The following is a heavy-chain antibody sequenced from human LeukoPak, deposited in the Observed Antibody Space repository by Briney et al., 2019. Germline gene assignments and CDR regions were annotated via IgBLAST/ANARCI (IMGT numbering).Heavy chain of an antibody. CDR1: GCPFTSYY. V-gene: IGHV1-46*01. CDR3: ASSPDRRKPRPGMATITVY. J-gene: IGHJ4*02. D-gene: IGHD5-24*01. Sequence: ASVKVSCKASGCPFTSYYMHWVRQAPGQGLEWMGIINPSGGSTSYAQKFQGRVTMTRDTSTSTVYMELSSLRSEDTHVKYRASSPDRRKPRPGMATITVYWGQGTLVTVSS. CDR2: INPSGGST.